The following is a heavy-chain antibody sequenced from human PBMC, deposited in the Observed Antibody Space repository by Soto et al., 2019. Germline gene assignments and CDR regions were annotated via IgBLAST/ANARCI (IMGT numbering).Heavy chain of an antibody. CDR2: ISAYNGNT. Sequence: GASVKVSCKASGYTFTSYGISWVRQAPGQGLEWMGWISAYNGNTNYAQKLQGRVTMTTDTSTSTAYMELRSLRSDDTAVYYCARVIHSGYDPGYFDYWGQGTLVTVSS. V-gene: IGHV1-18*01. CDR3: ARVIHSGYDPGYFDY. J-gene: IGHJ4*02. CDR1: GYTFTSYG. D-gene: IGHD5-12*01.